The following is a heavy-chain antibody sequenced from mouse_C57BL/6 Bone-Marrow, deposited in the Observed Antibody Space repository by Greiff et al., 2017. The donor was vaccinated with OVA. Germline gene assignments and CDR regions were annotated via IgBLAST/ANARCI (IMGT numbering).Heavy chain of an antibody. D-gene: IGHD1-1*01. J-gene: IGHJ2*01. Sequence: QVQLQQPGAELVRPGSSVKLSCKASGYTFTSYWMDWVKQRPGQGLEWIGNIYPSDSETHYNQKFKDKATLTVDKSSSTAYMQLSSLTSEDSAVYYFAYYGSSYGYFDYWGQGTTLTVSS. V-gene: IGHV1-61*01. CDR3: AYYGSSYGYFDY. CDR2: IYPSDSET. CDR1: GYTFTSYW.